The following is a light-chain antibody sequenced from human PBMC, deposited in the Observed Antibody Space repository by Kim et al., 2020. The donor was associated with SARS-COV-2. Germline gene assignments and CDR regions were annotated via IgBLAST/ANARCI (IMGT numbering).Light chain of an antibody. CDR2: SDS. V-gene: IGLV1-44*01. Sequence: GQRVTISCSGSRSNIGSDTVNWYQQLPGTAPKLLMYSDSQRPSGVPARFSGSKSGTSASLAISGLQSEDEADYFCATWDDSLKTWVFGGGTKVTVL. CDR3: ATWDDSLKTWV. CDR1: RSNIGSDT. J-gene: IGLJ3*02.